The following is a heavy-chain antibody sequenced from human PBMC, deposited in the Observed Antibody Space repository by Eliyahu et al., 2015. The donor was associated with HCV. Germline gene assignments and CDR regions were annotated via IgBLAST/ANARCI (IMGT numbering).Heavy chain of an antibody. D-gene: IGHD3-16*02. V-gene: IGHV3-11*05. Sequence: KGRFTISRDNARNSLYLQLDSLTVEDTAVYYCARDYDYIWGTYRYAHIFDFWGQGILVTVSS. CDR3: ARDYDYIWGTYRYAHIFDF. J-gene: IGHJ4*02.